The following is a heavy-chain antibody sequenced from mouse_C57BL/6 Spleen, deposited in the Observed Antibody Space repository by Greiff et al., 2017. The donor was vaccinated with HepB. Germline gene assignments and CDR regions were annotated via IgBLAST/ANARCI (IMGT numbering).Heavy chain of an antibody. CDR1: GYTFTSYT. V-gene: IGHV1-4*01. CDR2: INPSSGYT. CDR3: ARGAVSWEGFAY. D-gene: IGHD4-1*01. J-gene: IGHJ3*01. Sequence: VQLKESGAELARPGASVKMSCKASGYTFTSYTMHWVKQRPGQGLEWIGYINPSSGYTKYNQKFKDKATLTADKSSSTAYMQLSSLTSEDSAVYYCARGAVSWEGFAYWGQGTLVTVSA.